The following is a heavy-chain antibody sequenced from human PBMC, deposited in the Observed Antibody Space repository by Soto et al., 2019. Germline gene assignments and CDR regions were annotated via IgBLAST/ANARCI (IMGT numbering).Heavy chain of an antibody. D-gene: IGHD6-19*01. Sequence: SVKVSCRASGFTFTSSAVQWVRQARGQRLEWIGWIVVGSGNTNYAQKFQERVTITRDMSTSTAYMELSSLRSEDTAVYYCAELPEGETSGWYYYYGMDVWGQGTTVT. CDR1: GFTFTSSA. J-gene: IGHJ6*02. V-gene: IGHV1-58*01. CDR2: IVVGSGNT. CDR3: AELPEGETSGWYYYYGMDV.